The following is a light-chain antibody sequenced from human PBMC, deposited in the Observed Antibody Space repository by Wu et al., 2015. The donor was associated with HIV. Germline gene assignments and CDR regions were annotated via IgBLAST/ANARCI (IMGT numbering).Light chain of an antibody. CDR1: QSVSFY. V-gene: IGKV3-15*01. Sequence: EILMTQSPDTVSVFPGERVTLSCRASQSVSFYLAWYLQKPGQAPRVLIYDASKRVPGVPARFSGLGFGTEFTLTISNVQSEDFAVYYCQRYNDWPMTFGQGTRLDIK. CDR2: DAS. CDR3: QRYNDWPMT. J-gene: IGKJ5*01.